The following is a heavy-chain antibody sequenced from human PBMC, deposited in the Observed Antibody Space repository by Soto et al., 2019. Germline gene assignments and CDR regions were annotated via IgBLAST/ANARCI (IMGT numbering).Heavy chain of an antibody. CDR2: IYYSGST. CDR3: ARDSSSWKTDYYYYGMDV. J-gene: IGHJ6*02. Sequence: ASETLSLTCTVSGGSISSGGYYWSWIRQPPGKGLEWIGYIYYSGSTYYNPSLKSRVTISVDTSKNQFSLKLSSVTAADTAVYYCARDSSSWKTDYYYYGMDVWGQGTTVT. D-gene: IGHD6-13*01. V-gene: IGHV4-31*03. CDR1: GGSISSGGYY.